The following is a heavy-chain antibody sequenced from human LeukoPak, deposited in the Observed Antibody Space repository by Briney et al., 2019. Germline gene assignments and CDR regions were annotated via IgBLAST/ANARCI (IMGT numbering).Heavy chain of an antibody. Sequence: GGSLKLSCAASGLIFSSYWMRWVRQAPGKGLEWVANIKRDGSEKYYVDSVKGRFTISRDNAKNSLYLQMNSLRAEDTAVYYCAELGITMIGGVWGKGTTVTISS. CDR3: AELGITMIGGV. CDR1: GLIFSSYW. CDR2: IKRDGSEK. D-gene: IGHD3-10*02. J-gene: IGHJ6*04. V-gene: IGHV3-7*01.